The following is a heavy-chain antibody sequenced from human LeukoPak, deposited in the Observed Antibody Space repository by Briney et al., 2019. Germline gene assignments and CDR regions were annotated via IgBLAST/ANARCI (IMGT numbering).Heavy chain of an antibody. V-gene: IGHV1-2*02. CDR2: INANNGDT. CDR3: ARGLSGPYYYYYMDV. D-gene: IGHD2-15*01. Sequence: ASVKVSCKASGFTFTCYYIHWVRQAPGQGLEWMGWINANNGDTNYAKTFPGRVTMTRDTSISTAYMEMSRLRSDDTAVYYCARGLSGPYYYYYMDVWGKGTSVTVSS. J-gene: IGHJ6*03. CDR1: GFTFTCYY.